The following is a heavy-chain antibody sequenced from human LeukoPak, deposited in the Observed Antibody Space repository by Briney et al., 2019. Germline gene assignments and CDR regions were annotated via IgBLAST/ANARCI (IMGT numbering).Heavy chain of an antibody. CDR1: GFTFSSYA. J-gene: IGHJ4*02. CDR3: ARGWELRF. V-gene: IGHV3-30-3*01. D-gene: IGHD1-26*01. CDR2: ISYDGSNK. Sequence: GGSLRLSCAASGFTFSSYAMHWVRQAPGKGLEWVAVISYDGSNKYYADSVKGRFTISRDNSKNTLYLQMNSLRAEDTAVYYCARGWELRFWGQGTLVTVSS.